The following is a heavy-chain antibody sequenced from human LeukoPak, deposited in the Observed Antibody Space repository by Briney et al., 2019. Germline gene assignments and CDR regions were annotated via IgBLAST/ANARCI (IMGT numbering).Heavy chain of an antibody. CDR2: MNPNSGNT. Sequence: GASVKVSCKASGYTFTSYDINRVRQATGQGLEWMGWMNPNSGNTGYAQKFQGRVTMTRNTSISTAYMELSSLRSEDTAVYYCARVGQVQLELDYWGQGTLVTVSS. J-gene: IGHJ4*02. CDR3: ARVGQVQLELDY. V-gene: IGHV1-8*01. D-gene: IGHD1-1*01. CDR1: GYTFTSYD.